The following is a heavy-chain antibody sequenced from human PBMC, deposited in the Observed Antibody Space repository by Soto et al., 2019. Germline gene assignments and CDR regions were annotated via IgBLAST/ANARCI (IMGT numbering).Heavy chain of an antibody. Sequence: PSETLSLTCAVCGGSFSGYYWSWIRQPPGKGLEWIGEINHSGSTNYNPSLKSRVTISRDDSKKTAYLQMNSLESEDTAVYYCSREDSDWFFNWGRGTLVTVSS. CDR1: GGSFSGYY. J-gene: IGHJ4*02. D-gene: IGHD3-9*01. CDR2: INHSGST. CDR3: SREDSDWFFN. V-gene: IGHV4-34*01.